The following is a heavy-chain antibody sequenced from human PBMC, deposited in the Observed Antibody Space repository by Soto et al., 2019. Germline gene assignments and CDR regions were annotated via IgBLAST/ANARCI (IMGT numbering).Heavy chain of an antibody. J-gene: IGHJ6*03. CDR3: AKGRHIVVVVAVRPYYYYMDV. Sequence: PGGSLRLSCAASGFTFSSYAMSWVRQAPGKGLEWVSAISGSGGSTCYADSVKGRFTISRDNSKNTLYLQMNSLRAEDTAVYYCAKGRHIVVVVAVRPYYYYMDVWGKGTTVTVSS. V-gene: IGHV3-23*01. D-gene: IGHD2-15*01. CDR2: ISGSGGST. CDR1: GFTFSSYA.